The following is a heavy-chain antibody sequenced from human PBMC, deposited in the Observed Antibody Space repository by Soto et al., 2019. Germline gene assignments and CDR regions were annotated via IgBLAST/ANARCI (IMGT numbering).Heavy chain of an antibody. CDR1: GGSISSYY. D-gene: IGHD6-6*01. CDR2: IYYSGST. CDR3: ARIGSASSLWFDP. V-gene: IGHV4-59*01. J-gene: IGHJ5*02. Sequence: SETLSLTCTVSGGSISSYYWSWIRQPPGKGLEWIGYIYYSGSTNYNPPLKSRVTISVDTSKNLFSLELSSVTAADTAVYYCARIGSASSLWFDPWGQGTLVTVSS.